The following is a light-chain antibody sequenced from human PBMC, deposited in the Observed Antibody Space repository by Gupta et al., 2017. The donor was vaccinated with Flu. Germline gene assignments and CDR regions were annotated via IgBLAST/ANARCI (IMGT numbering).Light chain of an antibody. CDR1: QSLLHSNGYNY. Sequence: VTPGEPASISCRSSQSLLHSNGYNYLDWFLQKPGQSPQLLIYLGSNRASGVPDRFRGSGSGTDFTLKISRVEAEDVGVYYCMQALQTPVAFGQGTKVEI. J-gene: IGKJ1*01. V-gene: IGKV2-28*01. CDR2: LGS. CDR3: MQALQTPVA.